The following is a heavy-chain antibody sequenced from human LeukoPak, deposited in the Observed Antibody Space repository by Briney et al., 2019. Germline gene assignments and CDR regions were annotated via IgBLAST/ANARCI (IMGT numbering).Heavy chain of an antibody. CDR1: GGSISSSSYY. CDR2: IYYSGST. J-gene: IGHJ6*02. D-gene: IGHD3-9*01. V-gene: IGHV4-39*01. CDR3: ARSGILTGYPPPDLTYYYYGMDV. Sequence: PSETLSLTCTVSGGSISSSSYYWGWIRQPPGKGLEWIGSIYYSGSTYYNPSLKSRVTISVDTSKNQFSLKLSSVTAADTAVYYCARSGILTGYPPPDLTYYYYGMDVWGQGTTVTVSS.